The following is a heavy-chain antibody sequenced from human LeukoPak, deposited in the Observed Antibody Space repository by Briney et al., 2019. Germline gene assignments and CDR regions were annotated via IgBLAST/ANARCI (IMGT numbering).Heavy chain of an antibody. V-gene: IGHV1-46*01. Sequence: GASVKVSCKASGYTFTSYYMHWVRQAPGQGLEWMGIINPSGGSTSYAQKFQGRVTMTRDTSTSTVYMELSSLRPEDTAVYYCARGGSYYDSSGYYNGYWGQGTLVTVSS. CDR2: INPSGGST. CDR3: ARGGSYYDSSGYYNGY. CDR1: GYTFTSYY. J-gene: IGHJ4*02. D-gene: IGHD3-22*01.